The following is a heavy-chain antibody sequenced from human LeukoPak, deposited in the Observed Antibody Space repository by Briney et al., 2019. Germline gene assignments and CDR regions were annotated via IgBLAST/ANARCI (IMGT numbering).Heavy chain of an antibody. CDR2: ISWNSGSI. D-gene: IGHD3-22*01. CDR1: GFTFDDYA. J-gene: IGHJ4*02. V-gene: IGHV3-9*03. CDR3: AKAGGDGIVVVTYFDY. Sequence: GRSLRLSCAASGFTFDDYAMHWVRQAPGKGLEWVSGISWNSGSIGYADSVKGRFTISRDNAKNSLYLQMNSLRAEDMALYYCAKAGGDGIVVVTYFDYWGQGTLVTVSS.